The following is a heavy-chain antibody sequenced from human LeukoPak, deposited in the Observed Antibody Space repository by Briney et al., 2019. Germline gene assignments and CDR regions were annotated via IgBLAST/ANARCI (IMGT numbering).Heavy chain of an antibody. CDR3: AKGPTTVTKFNWFDP. V-gene: IGHV3-23*01. D-gene: IGHD4-17*01. Sequence: GGSLRLSCAASGFTFSSYAMSWVRQAPGKGLEWVSAISGSGGSTYYADSVKGRFTISRDNSKNTMYLQMNSLRAEDTAVYYCAKGPTTVTKFNWFDPWGQGTLVTDSS. CDR2: ISGSGGST. J-gene: IGHJ5*02. CDR1: GFTFSSYA.